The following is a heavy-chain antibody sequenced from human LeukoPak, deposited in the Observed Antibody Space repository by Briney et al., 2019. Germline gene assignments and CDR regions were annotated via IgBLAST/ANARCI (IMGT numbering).Heavy chain of an antibody. Sequence: SETLSLTCTVSGGSISSGGYYWSWIRQHPGKGLEWIGYIYYSGSTYYNPSLKSRVTISVDTSKNQFSLKLSSVTAADTAVYYCARVYRVYDYVWGSYGVAFDIWGQGTMVTVSS. CDR1: GGSISSGGYY. J-gene: IGHJ3*02. D-gene: IGHD3-16*01. CDR2: IYYSGST. V-gene: IGHV4-31*03. CDR3: ARVYRVYDYVWGSYGVAFDI.